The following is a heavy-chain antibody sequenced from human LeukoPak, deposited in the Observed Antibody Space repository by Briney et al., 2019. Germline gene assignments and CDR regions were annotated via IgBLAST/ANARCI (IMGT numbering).Heavy chain of an antibody. CDR2: IWYDGSNK. J-gene: IGHJ4*02. V-gene: IGHV3-33*01. CDR1: GFSFTSYG. D-gene: IGHD3-22*01. CDR3: ARGPHYHHSTGHFSY. Sequence: GSSLRLSCAVSGFSFTSYGMHWVRQAPGKGLEWVAVIWYDGSNKNYADSVKGRFTISRDNSKNTMYLQMNSLRAEDTAVYYCARGPHYHHSTGHFSYWGQGTLVTVSS.